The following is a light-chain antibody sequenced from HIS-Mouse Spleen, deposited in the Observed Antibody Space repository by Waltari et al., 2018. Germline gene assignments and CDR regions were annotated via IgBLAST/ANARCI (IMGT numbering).Light chain of an antibody. Sequence: SYELTQPPSVSVFAGQPARITCPGDTVTKQYAYWYQQKPGQDPVLVIYKDSERPSGIPERFSGSSSGTTVTLTISGVQAEDEADYYCQSADSSGTYQDVVFGGGTKLTVL. CDR2: KDS. CDR1: TVTKQY. V-gene: IGLV3-25*03. CDR3: QSADSSGTYQDVV. J-gene: IGLJ2*01.